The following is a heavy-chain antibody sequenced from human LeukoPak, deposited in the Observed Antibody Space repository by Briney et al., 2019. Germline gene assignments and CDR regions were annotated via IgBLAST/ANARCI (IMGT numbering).Heavy chain of an antibody. Sequence: GASVKVSFTASGGTFSSYAISWVRQAPGQGLEWMGGIIPIFGTANYAQKFQGRVTITADESTSTAYMELSSLRSEDTAVYYCAREAVAGTNWFDPWGQGTLVTVSS. CDR3: AREAVAGTNWFDP. CDR2: IIPIFGTA. V-gene: IGHV1-69*13. J-gene: IGHJ5*02. CDR1: GGTFSSYA. D-gene: IGHD6-19*01.